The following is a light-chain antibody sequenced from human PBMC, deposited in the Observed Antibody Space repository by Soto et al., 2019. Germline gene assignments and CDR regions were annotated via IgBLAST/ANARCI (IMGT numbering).Light chain of an antibody. Sequence: DIQMTESPSTLSASVGDSVTITCRASQSISSWLAWYQQNPGKAPNLLIYDASSLQSGVPSRFSGSGSGTDFSLTLSSVQPDDFATYYCQQYNSYPWTFGYGTKVESK. CDR3: QQYNSYPWT. CDR1: QSISSW. CDR2: DAS. V-gene: IGKV1-5*01. J-gene: IGKJ1*01.